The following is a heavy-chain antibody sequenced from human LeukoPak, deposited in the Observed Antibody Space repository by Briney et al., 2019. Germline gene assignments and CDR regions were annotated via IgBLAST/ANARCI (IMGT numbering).Heavy chain of an antibody. V-gene: IGHV4-4*07. J-gene: IGHJ4*02. CDR1: GGSISSYY. CDR3: ASGGYSYGYDEFDY. D-gene: IGHD5-18*01. Sequence: PSETLSLTCTVSGGSISSYYWSWIRQPAGKGLEWIGRIYTSGSTNYNPSLKSRVTMSVDTSKNQFSLKLNSVTAADTAVYYCASGGYSYGYDEFDYWGQGTLVTVSS. CDR2: IYTSGST.